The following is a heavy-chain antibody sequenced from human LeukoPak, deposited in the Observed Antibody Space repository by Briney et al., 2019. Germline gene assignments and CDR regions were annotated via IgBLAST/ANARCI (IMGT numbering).Heavy chain of an antibody. CDR2: ISGSGGST. CDR3: AKVIQVWLRFVLVGFDY. D-gene: IGHD5-18*01. J-gene: IGHJ4*02. Sequence: PGGSLRLSCAASGFTFSSYAMSWVRQAPGKGLEWVSAISGSGGSTYYADSVKGRFTISRDNSKNTLYLQMNSLRAEDTAVYYCAKVIQVWLRFVLVGFDYWGQGTLVTVSS. CDR1: GFTFSSYA. V-gene: IGHV3-23*01.